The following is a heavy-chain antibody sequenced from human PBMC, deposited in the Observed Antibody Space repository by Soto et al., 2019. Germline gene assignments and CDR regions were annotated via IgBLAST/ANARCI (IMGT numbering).Heavy chain of an antibody. J-gene: IGHJ6*02. CDR3: ARQRRATVVYYGMDV. V-gene: IGHV4-31*03. D-gene: IGHD2-15*01. CDR1: GGSISSGGYY. CDR2: IYYSGST. Sequence: QVQLQESGPGLVKPSQTLSLTCTVSGGSISSGGYYWSWIRQHPGKGLEWIGYIYYSGSTYYNPSLKSRVIISVATSKNQFSLKLSSVTAADTAVYYCARQRRATVVYYGMDVWGQGTTVTVSS.